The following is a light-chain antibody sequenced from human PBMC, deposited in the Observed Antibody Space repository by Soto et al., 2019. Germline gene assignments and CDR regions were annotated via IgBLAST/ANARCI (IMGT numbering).Light chain of an antibody. V-gene: IGKV1-8*01. J-gene: IGKJ1*01. Sequence: TVDRVTITCRASQGISSYLAWYQQKPGKAPKLLIYAASNFQSGVPSRFSGSGSGTHFTLTISSLQPDDFATYYCQHYNSYSEAFGQGTKVDIK. CDR1: QGISSY. CDR3: QHYNSYSEA. CDR2: AAS.